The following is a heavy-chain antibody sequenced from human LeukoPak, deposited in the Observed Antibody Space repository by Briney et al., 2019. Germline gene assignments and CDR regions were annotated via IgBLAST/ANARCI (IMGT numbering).Heavy chain of an antibody. D-gene: IGHD5-18*01. CDR2: ISDHGKSR. Sequence: PGGSLRLSCVASGFTFSNYEMNWVRQTPGKGLEWVSYISDHGKSRNYVDSVKGRFTISRDNAKNSLYLQMNSLRAEDTAVYYCARDEQVWPFDYWGQGTLVTVSS. CDR1: GFTFSNYE. J-gene: IGHJ4*02. V-gene: IGHV3-48*03. CDR3: ARDEQVWPFDY.